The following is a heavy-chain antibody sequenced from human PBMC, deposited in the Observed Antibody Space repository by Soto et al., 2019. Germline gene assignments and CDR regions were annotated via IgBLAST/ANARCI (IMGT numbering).Heavy chain of an antibody. D-gene: IGHD7-27*01. Sequence: QVQLLESGPGLVKPSQTLSLTCSVSGDSISNLDYFWAWIRQPPGQALEYIGYIYKSATTYYNPSLESRVAFSVDTSKSQFSLNVTSVTAADTAVYFCARGRYCLTGRCFPNWFDSWGQGALVTVSS. J-gene: IGHJ5*01. CDR2: IYKSATT. V-gene: IGHV4-30-4*01. CDR1: GDSISNLDYF. CDR3: ARGRYCLTGRCFPNWFDS.